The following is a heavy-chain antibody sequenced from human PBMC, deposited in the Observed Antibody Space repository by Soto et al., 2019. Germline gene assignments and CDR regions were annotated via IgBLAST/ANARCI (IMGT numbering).Heavy chain of an antibody. V-gene: IGHV3-23*01. CDR2: ISGSGDTT. Sequence: PGGSLRLSCAASGFTFSSSAMSWVRQAPGKGLEWVSSISGSGDTTYYADSVKGRFTISRDNSKNTLYLQMDSLRAEDTAVYYCASGTYPYGIYYFYLMDVWGQGTTVTVSS. CDR1: GFTFSSSA. CDR3: ASGTYPYGIYYFYLMDV. D-gene: IGHD3-10*01. J-gene: IGHJ6*03.